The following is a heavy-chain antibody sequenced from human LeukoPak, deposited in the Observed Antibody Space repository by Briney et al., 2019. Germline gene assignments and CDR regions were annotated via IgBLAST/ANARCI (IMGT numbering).Heavy chain of an antibody. CDR1: GYTFTGYY. Sequence: ASVMFSCKASGYTFTGYYMHWVRQAPGQGLEWMGWINPNSGGTNYAHKFRGWVTMTRDTSISTAYMELSRLRSDDTAVYYCAREGIAARTNYFDYWGQGTFAAVSS. D-gene: IGHD6-6*01. J-gene: IGHJ4*02. CDR3: AREGIAARTNYFDY. CDR2: INPNSGGT. V-gene: IGHV1-2*04.